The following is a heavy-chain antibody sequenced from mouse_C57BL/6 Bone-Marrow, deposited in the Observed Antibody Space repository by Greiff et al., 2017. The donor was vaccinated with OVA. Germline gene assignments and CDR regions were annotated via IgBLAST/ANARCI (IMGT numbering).Heavy chain of an antibody. V-gene: IGHV1-42*01. CDR1: GYSFTGYY. CDR2: INPSTGGT. Sequence: EVQLQQSGPELVKPGASVKISCKASGYSFTGYYMNWVKQSPEKSLEWIGEINPSTGGTTYNQKFKAKATLTVDKSSSTAYMQLKSLTSEDSAVYYCARDGYASFAYWGQGTLVTVSA. J-gene: IGHJ3*01. CDR3: ARDGYASFAY. D-gene: IGHD2-2*01.